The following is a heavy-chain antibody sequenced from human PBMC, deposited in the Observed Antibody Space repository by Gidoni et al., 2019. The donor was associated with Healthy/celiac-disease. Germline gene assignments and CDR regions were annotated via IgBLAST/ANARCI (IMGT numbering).Heavy chain of an antibody. Sequence: EVQLLESGGGLVQPGGSLRLSCAASGFTFSSCAMSWVRQAPGEGLELVSVISSSGGSTYYEDSVKSRFAISRDNSKNTLYLQMNSLRAEDTAVYYCATLAVAGTGEDLDYWGQGTLVTVSS. J-gene: IGHJ4*02. V-gene: IGHV3-23*01. CDR2: ISSSGGST. D-gene: IGHD6-19*01. CDR1: GFTFSSCA. CDR3: ATLAVAGTGEDLDY.